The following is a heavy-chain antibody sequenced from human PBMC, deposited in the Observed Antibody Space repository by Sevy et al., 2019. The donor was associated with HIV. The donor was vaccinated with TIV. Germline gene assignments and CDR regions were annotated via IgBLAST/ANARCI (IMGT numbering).Heavy chain of an antibody. CDR1: GFSFSAYL. Sequence: GGSLRLSCAASGFSFSAYLMNWVRQAPGKGLEWVANIKPDGSDKHYVDSAEGRFTISRDNAKNSLYLQMNSLRVEDTAMYYCAQETYGRFDSWGQGTLVTVSS. V-gene: IGHV3-7*01. J-gene: IGHJ4*02. D-gene: IGHD1-26*01. CDR2: IKPDGSDK. CDR3: AQETYGRFDS.